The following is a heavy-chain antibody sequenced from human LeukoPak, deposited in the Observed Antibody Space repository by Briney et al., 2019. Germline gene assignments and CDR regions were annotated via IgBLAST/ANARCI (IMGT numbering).Heavy chain of an antibody. D-gene: IGHD6-19*01. V-gene: IGHV4-59*01. Sequence: SETLSLTCTVSGGSISSYYWSWLRQPPGKGLEWIGYIYYSGSTNYNPSLKSRVNISVDTSKNQFSLELTSVTAADTAVYYCARVAPQWLGIFDFWGPGTLVTVSS. CDR1: GGSISSYY. CDR2: IYYSGST. CDR3: ARVAPQWLGIFDF. J-gene: IGHJ4*02.